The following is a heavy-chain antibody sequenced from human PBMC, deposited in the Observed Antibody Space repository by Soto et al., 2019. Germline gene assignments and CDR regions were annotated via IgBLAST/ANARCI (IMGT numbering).Heavy chain of an antibody. CDR1: GGSISSGDYY. Sequence: PSETLSLTCTVSGGSISSGDYYWSWIRQPPGKGLEWIGYIYYSGSTYYNPSLKSRVTISVDTSKNQFSLKLSSVTAADTAVYYCARDSYYDSSGYYFNWFDPWGQGTLVTVSS. D-gene: IGHD3-22*01. J-gene: IGHJ5*02. CDR3: ARDSYYDSSGYYFNWFDP. V-gene: IGHV4-30-4*01. CDR2: IYYSGST.